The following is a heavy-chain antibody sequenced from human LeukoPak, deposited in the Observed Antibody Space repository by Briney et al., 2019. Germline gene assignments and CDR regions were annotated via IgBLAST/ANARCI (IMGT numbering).Heavy chain of an antibody. J-gene: IGHJ3*02. CDR1: GFTFSSYA. D-gene: IGHD4-23*01. Sequence: PGGSLRLSCAASGFTFSSYAMNWVRQAPGKGLEWVSSISDSGGSTFYADSVKGRFTISRDNSKNTLYLQMNSLRAEDTAVYYCARDWGYGGAAFDIWGQGTMVTVSS. CDR3: ARDWGYGGAAFDI. CDR2: ISDSGGST. V-gene: IGHV3-23*01.